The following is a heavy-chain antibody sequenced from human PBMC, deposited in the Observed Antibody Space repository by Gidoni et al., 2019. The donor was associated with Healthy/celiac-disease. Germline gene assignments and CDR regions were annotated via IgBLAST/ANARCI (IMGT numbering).Heavy chain of an antibody. CDR3: AKVPPTSGYAEDY. CDR2: ISYDGSNK. Sequence: QVQLVESGGGVVQPGRSLRLCCAASGFTFSSYGMHWVRQGPGKGLEWVAVISYDGSNKYYADSVKGRFTISRDNSKNTLYLQMNSLRAEDTAVYYCAKVPPTSGYAEDYWGQGTLVTVSS. V-gene: IGHV3-30*18. J-gene: IGHJ4*02. CDR1: GFTFSSYG. D-gene: IGHD5-12*01.